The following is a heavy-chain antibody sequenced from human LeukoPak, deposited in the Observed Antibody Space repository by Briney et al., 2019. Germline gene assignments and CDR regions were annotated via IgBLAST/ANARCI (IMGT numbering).Heavy chain of an antibody. CDR1: GGSISGTYY. V-gene: IGHV4-59*08. CDR3: ARRWVYDKRAFDA. Sequence: SETLSLTCTVSGGSISGTYYWSWIRKPPGKGLEWIGYIYYTGTTDSNPSLKSRVTISLDTSKNQFSLNLSSVTAADTAVYYCARRWVYDKRAFDAWGQGTMVTVSS. D-gene: IGHD3-16*01. CDR2: IYYTGTT. J-gene: IGHJ3*01.